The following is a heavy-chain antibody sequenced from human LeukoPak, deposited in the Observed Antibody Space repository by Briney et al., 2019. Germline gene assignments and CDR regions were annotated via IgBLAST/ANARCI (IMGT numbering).Heavy chain of an antibody. D-gene: IGHD2-15*01. CDR1: GFTFNTYG. J-gene: IGHJ6*02. V-gene: IGHV3-33*01. CDR2: IWYDGSNK. Sequence: PGRSLRLSCAASGFTFNTYGMHWVRQAPGKGLEWVAVIWYDGSNKYYADSVKGRFTISRDNSKNTLYLQMSRLRAEDTAVYYCARDRDCSGGSCYYYYYGMDVWGQGTTVTVSS. CDR3: ARDRDCSGGSCYYYYYGMDV.